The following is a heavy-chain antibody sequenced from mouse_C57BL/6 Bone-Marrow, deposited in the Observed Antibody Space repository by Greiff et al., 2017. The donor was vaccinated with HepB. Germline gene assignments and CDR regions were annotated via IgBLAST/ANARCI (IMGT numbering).Heavy chain of an antibody. D-gene: IGHD1-1*01. CDR1: GFTFSSYA. CDR3: ASAPLYYYGSSLWAMDY. CDR2: ISDGGSYT. Sequence: EVKLVESGGGLVKPGGSLKLSCAASGFTFSSYAMSWVRQTPEKRLEWVATISDGGSYTYYPDNVKGRFTISRDNAKNNLYLQMSHLKSEDTAMYYCASAPLYYYGSSLWAMDYWGQGTSVTVSS. J-gene: IGHJ4*01. V-gene: IGHV5-4*03.